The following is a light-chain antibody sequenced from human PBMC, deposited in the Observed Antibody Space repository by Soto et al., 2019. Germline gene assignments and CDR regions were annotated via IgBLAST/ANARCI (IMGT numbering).Light chain of an antibody. CDR2: LGS. J-gene: IGKJ1*01. CDR3: VPSLPIRT. Sequence: DIVMTQSPLSLPVTPGEPASISCRSSQSLLHSNGYTYLDWYLQRPGQSPQRLIYLGSNRASGVPDRFSGCGSGTDFKLKSSRVEAEDVGVYYCVPSLPIRTFGQGTQVEIK. CDR1: QSLLHSNGYTY. V-gene: IGKV2-28*01.